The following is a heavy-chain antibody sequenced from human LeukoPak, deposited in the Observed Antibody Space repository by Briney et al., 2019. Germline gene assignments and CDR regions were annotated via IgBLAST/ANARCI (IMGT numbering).Heavy chain of an antibody. Sequence: SETLSLTCTVSGGSVSSGGYYWSWIRQPAGKGLEWIGRIYTSGSTNYNPSLKSRVTISVDTSKNQFSLKLSSVTAADTAVYYCARERYDFWSGPLGYWGQGTLVTVSS. D-gene: IGHD3-3*01. CDR3: ARERYDFWSGPLGY. CDR1: GGSVSSGGYY. J-gene: IGHJ4*02. CDR2: IYTSGST. V-gene: IGHV4-61*02.